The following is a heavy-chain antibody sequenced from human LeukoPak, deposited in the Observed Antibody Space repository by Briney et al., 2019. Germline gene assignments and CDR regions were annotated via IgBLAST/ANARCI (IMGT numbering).Heavy chain of an antibody. CDR3: ARVVQGGAFDI. V-gene: IGHV1-2*02. Sequence: GASVKVSCKASGYTFTGYYMHWVRQAPGQGLEWMGWINPNSGGTNYAQKFQGRVTMTRDTSTSTVYMELSSLRSEDTAVYYCARVVQGGAFDIWGQGTMVTVSS. J-gene: IGHJ3*02. D-gene: IGHD3-10*02. CDR1: GYTFTGYY. CDR2: INPNSGGT.